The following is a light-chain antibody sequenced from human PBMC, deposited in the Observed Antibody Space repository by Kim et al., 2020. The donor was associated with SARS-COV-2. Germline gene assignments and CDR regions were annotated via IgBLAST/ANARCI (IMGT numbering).Light chain of an antibody. CDR3: GSYAANDIVV. V-gene: IGLV2-8*01. CDR1: ISDVGGYNY. J-gene: IGLJ2*01. Sequence: GQSVSISCTGTISDVGGYNYVSWYQQHPGKAPKLMIYEVSQRPSGVPDRFSGSKSGNMASLTVSGLQAEDEDYYYCGSYAANDIVVFGGGTQLTVL. CDR2: EVS.